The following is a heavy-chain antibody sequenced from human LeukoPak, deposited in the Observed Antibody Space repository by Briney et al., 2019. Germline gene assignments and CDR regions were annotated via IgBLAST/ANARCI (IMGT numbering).Heavy chain of an antibody. V-gene: IGHV3-13*01. D-gene: IGHD2-15*01. CDR3: ARDARYCGGGSCYSWFDP. CDR1: GFTFSSYD. Sequence: GGSLRLSCAASGFTFSSYDMHWVRQATGKGLEWVSAIGTAGDTYYPGSVKGRFTISRDNAKNSLYLQMNSLRAEDTAVYYCARDARYCGGGSCYSWFDPWGQGTLVTVSS. CDR2: IGTAGDT. J-gene: IGHJ5*02.